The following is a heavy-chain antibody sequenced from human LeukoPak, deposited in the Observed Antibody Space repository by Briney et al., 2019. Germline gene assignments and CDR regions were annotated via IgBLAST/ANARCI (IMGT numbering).Heavy chain of an antibody. V-gene: IGHV4-61*02. CDR1: GGSISSGSYY. D-gene: IGHD6-19*01. CDR2: IYTSGST. Sequence: PSQTLSLTCTVSGGSISSGSYYWSWIRQPAGKGLEWIGRIYTSGSTNYNPSLKSRVTISVDTSKNQFSLKLSSVTAADTAVYYCARRGGSGWTEGYFDYWGQGTLVTVSS. J-gene: IGHJ4*02. CDR3: ARRGGSGWTEGYFDY.